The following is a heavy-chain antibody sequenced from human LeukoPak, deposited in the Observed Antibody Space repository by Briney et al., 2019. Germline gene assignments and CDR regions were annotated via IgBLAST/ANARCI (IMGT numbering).Heavy chain of an antibody. V-gene: IGHV3-21*01. Sequence: PGGSLRLSRAASGFTFSDYSMNWVRQAPGKGLEWVSSITSSGTYIYYADSVKGRSTISRDNAKNSLYLQMNSLRAEDTAVYYCARDRANIVVVSASEYWGQGTLVTVSS. D-gene: IGHD2-21*01. J-gene: IGHJ4*02. CDR3: ARDRANIVVVSASEY. CDR2: ITSSGTYI. CDR1: GFTFSDYS.